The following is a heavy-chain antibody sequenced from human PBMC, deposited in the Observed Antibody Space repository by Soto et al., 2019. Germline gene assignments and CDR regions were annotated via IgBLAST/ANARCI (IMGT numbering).Heavy chain of an antibody. Sequence: GGSLRLSCAASGFTFSSYAMSWVRQAPGKGLEWVSAISGSGGSTYYADSVKGRFTISRDNSKNTLYLQMNSLRAEDTAVYYCAKSFAVTIFGVVRAFDIWGQGTMVTVSS. V-gene: IGHV3-23*01. CDR1: GFTFSSYA. CDR2: ISGSGGST. CDR3: AKSFAVTIFGVVRAFDI. D-gene: IGHD3-3*01. J-gene: IGHJ3*02.